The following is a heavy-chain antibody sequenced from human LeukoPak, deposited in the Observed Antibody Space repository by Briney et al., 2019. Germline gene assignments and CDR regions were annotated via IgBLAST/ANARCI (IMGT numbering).Heavy chain of an antibody. CDR3: AKRTGTTGGLFDY. D-gene: IGHD1-1*01. CDR2: ISGSGGTT. CDR1: GFTFSSYA. J-gene: IGHJ4*02. Sequence: GGSLRHSCAASGFTFSSYAMSWVRQAPGKGLEWVSAISGSGGTTYYADSVKGRFTISRDNSKNTLYLQMNSLRAEDTAVYYCAKRTGTTGGLFDYWGQGTLVTVSS. V-gene: IGHV3-23*01.